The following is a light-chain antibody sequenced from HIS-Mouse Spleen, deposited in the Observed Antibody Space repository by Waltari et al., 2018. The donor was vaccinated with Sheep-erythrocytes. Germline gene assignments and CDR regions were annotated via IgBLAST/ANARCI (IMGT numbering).Light chain of an antibody. CDR1: SSDVGGYNY. CDR3: CSYAGSYNHV. J-gene: IGLJ1*01. Sequence: QSALTQPRSVSGSPGQSVTISCTGTSSDVGGYNYVSWYQQHPGKAPKLMVYEVSKRPSGVPCRFSGSKSGNTASLTISGLQAEDEAEYYRCSYAGSYNHVFATGTKVTVL. CDR2: EVS. V-gene: IGLV2-11*01.